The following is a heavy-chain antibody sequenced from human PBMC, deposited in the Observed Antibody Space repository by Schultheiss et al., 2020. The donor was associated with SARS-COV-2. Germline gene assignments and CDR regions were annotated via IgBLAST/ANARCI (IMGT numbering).Heavy chain of an antibody. CDR2: ISYDGSNK. V-gene: IGHV3-30*03. J-gene: IGHJ4*02. CDR3: ARDQRWLQFPFDY. CDR1: GFTFSSYG. Sequence: GGSLRLSCAASGFTFSSYGMHWVRQAPGKGLEWVAVISYDGSNKYYADSVKGRFTISRDNSKNTLYLQMNSLRAEDTAVYYCARDQRWLQFPFDYWGQGTLVTVSS. D-gene: IGHD5-24*01.